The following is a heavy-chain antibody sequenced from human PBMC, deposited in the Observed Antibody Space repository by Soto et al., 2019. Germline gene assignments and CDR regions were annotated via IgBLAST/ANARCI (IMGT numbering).Heavy chain of an antibody. V-gene: IGHV3-53*01. CDR2: IYSGGAT. Sequence: QPGGSLRLSCAASGFTFSSYGMHWVRQAPGKGLEWVAVIYSGGATHYADSVKGRFTISRDNSRNTLYLQMNSLRAEDTALYYCARGYDSSGLDYWGQGTLVTVSS. J-gene: IGHJ4*02. D-gene: IGHD3-22*01. CDR3: ARGYDSSGLDY. CDR1: GFTFSSYG.